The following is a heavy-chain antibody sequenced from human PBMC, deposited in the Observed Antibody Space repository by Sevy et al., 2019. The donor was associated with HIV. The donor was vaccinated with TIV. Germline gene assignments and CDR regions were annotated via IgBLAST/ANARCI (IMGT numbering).Heavy chain of an antibody. V-gene: IGHV1-46*01. CDR1: GYTFITYY. CDR2: IDPSGST. CDR3: ARDRDLSGSYLEYYYYAMDV. D-gene: IGHD1-26*01. J-gene: IGHJ6*02. Sequence: ASVKVSCKASGYTFITYYVHWVRQAPGQGLEWMGLIDPSGSTRYAQKFQGRVSMTGDTSPTTVYMELSSLTSEDTAVYYCARDRDLSGSYLEYYYYAMDVWGQGTTVTVSS.